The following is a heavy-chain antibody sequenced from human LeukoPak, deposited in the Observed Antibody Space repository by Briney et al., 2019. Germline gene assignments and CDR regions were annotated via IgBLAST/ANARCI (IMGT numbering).Heavy chain of an antibody. CDR2: INHSGGT. CDR1: GVSFSGYY. CDR3: ARIRCGHTNGICYNY. J-gene: IGHJ4*02. Sequence: PSETLSLTCAVYGVSFSGYYWSWIRQPPGKGLEWIGEINHSGGTKYNPPLKSRVTISIDTPENQFSLKLSSVTAADTAVYYCARIRCGHTNGICYNYWGQGTLVTVSS. V-gene: IGHV4-34*01. D-gene: IGHD2-8*01.